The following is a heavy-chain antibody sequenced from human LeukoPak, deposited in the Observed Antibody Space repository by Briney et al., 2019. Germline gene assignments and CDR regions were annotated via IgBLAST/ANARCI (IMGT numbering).Heavy chain of an antibody. CDR3: ARHPYGLVREAFFDP. Sequence: SETLSLTCAVSGDSISSDNCWGWIRQPPWKGLEWIGSVCRNGDTNYNPPLKSRVTISIDTSKNQSSLKPTSVTAADTAVYYCARHPYGLVREAFFDPWGQGTLVTVSS. D-gene: IGHD6-19*01. CDR1: GDSISSDNC. V-gene: IGHV4-38-2*01. CDR2: VCRNGDT. J-gene: IGHJ5*02.